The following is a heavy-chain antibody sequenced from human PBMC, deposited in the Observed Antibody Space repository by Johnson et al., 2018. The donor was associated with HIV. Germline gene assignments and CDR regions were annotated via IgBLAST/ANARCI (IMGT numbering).Heavy chain of an antibody. Sequence: QVQLVESGGGVVQPERSLRLSCAASEFSFSTYAMRWVRQAPGKGLEGVAVISYDGSNKYYADSVKGRFTISRDNSKNTLYLQMNSLRAEDTAVYYCAREGATIEGRSTFDIWGPGTMVTVSS. CDR3: AREGATIEGRSTFDI. D-gene: IGHD5-24*01. CDR2: ISYDGSNK. J-gene: IGHJ3*02. CDR1: EFSFSTYA. V-gene: IGHV3-30*04.